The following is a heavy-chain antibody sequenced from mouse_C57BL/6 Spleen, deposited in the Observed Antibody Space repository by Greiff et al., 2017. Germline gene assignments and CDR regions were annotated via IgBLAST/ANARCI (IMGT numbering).Heavy chain of an antibody. J-gene: IGHJ2*01. V-gene: IGHV1-54*01. CDR2: INPGSGGT. D-gene: IGHD1-2*01. CDR3: AREDLGLRPLDY. Sequence: QVHVKQSGAELVRPGTSVKVSCKASGYAFTNYLIEWVKQRPGQGLEWIGVINPGSGGTNYNEKFKGKATLTADKSSSTAYMQLSSLTSEDSAVYFCAREDLGLRPLDYWGQGTTLTVSS. CDR1: GYAFTNYL.